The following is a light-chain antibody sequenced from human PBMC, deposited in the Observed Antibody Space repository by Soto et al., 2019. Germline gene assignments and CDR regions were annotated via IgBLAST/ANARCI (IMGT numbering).Light chain of an antibody. CDR2: DAS. Sequence: EIVLTQSPATLSLSPGNRATLSCRASQSVSGYLAWYQQKPCQAPRLLIYDASNRATGIPARFSGSGSGTDFTLTITSLEPEYFADYYCQQRSNWPSTFGGGTKVEI. CDR1: QSVSGY. J-gene: IGKJ4*01. CDR3: QQRSNWPST. V-gene: IGKV3-11*01.